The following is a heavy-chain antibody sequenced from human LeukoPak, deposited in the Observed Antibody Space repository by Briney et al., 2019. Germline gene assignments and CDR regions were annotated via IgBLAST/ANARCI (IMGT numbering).Heavy chain of an antibody. D-gene: IGHD5-12*01. J-gene: IGHJ4*02. V-gene: IGHV3-21*01. CDR3: ARDYSGYDRNRSHKFDY. Sequence: GGSLRLSCAASGFTFSSYSMNWVRQAPGKGLEWVSSISSSSSYIYYADSVKGRFTISRDNAKNSLYLQMNSLRAEDTAVYYCARDYSGYDRNRSHKFDYWGQGTLVTVSS. CDR2: ISSSSSYI. CDR1: GFTFSSYS.